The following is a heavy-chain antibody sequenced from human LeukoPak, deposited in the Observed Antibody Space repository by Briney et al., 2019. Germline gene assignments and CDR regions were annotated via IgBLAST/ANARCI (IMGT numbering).Heavy chain of an antibody. Sequence: SETLSLTCTVSGGSISSSSYYWGWIRQPPGKGLEWIGSIYYSGSTYYNPSLKSRVTISVDTSKNQFSPKLSSVTAADTAVYYCARRLTYYDILTGYYGGRFDPWGQGTLVTVSS. V-gene: IGHV4-39*01. CDR1: GGSISSSSYY. D-gene: IGHD3-9*01. CDR3: ARRLTYYDILTGYYGGRFDP. J-gene: IGHJ5*02. CDR2: IYYSGST.